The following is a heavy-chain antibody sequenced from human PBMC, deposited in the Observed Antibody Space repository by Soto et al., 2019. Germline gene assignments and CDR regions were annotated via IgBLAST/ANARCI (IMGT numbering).Heavy chain of an antibody. D-gene: IGHD3-10*01. V-gene: IGHV1-69*02. Sequence: QVQLVQSGAEVKKPGSSVRLSCTASGDTFSFYTISWVRQAPGQGPEWMGRIIPMVGMADYPQQFQGRVTIRADNSTSTAYMVLSRLRCDDTAVYFCATNYGSGSTNFDYWGQGTLVTVSS. CDR2: IIPMVGMA. CDR3: ATNYGSGSTNFDY. CDR1: GDTFSFYT. J-gene: IGHJ4*02.